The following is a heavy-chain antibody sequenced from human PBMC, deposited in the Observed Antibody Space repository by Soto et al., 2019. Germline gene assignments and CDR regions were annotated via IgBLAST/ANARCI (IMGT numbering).Heavy chain of an antibody. Sequence: EVQLVESGGGLVQPGGSLRLSCAASGVTVSSNYMSWVRQAPGKGLEWVSVIYSGGSTYYADSVKGRFTISRDNSKNTLYLQMNILRAEDTAVYYWARHGYNYGGGYFDYWGQGTLVTVSS. CDR3: ARHGYNYGGGYFDY. CDR1: GVTVSSNY. CDR2: IYSGGST. D-gene: IGHD5-18*01. V-gene: IGHV3-66*04. J-gene: IGHJ4*02.